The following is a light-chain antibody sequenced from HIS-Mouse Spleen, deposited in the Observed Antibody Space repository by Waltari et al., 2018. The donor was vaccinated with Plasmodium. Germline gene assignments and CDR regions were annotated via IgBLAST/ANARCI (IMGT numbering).Light chain of an antibody. CDR2: RDS. V-gene: IGLV3-9*01. CDR1: NIGSKN. Sequence: SYELTQPLSVSVALGQTARITCGGTNIGSKNVHWYQPKPGQAPVLVSYRDSNRPSGIPERFSGSNSGNTATLTISRAQAGDEADYYCQVWDSSTVFGGGTKLTVL. J-gene: IGLJ3*02. CDR3: QVWDSSTV.